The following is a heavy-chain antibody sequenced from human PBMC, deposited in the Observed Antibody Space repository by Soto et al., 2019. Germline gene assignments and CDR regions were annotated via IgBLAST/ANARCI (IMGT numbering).Heavy chain of an antibody. V-gene: IGHV3-48*03. CDR3: ARGRYDYVWGSYIGSYGMDV. CDR1: GFTFSSYE. D-gene: IGHD3-16*01. J-gene: IGHJ6*02. CDR2: ISSSGSTI. Sequence: GGSVRLSYAASGFTFSSYEMNWVRQAPGKGLEWVSYISSSGSTIYYADSVKGRFTISRDNAKNSLYLQMNSLRAEDTAVYYCARGRYDYVWGSYIGSYGMDVWAQGTAVTVSS.